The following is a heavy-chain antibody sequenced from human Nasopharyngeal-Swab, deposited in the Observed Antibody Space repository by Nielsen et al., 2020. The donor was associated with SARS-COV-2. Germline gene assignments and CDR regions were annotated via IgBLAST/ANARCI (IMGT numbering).Heavy chain of an antibody. CDR3: ARHPPLRFLEWLFPDYFDY. J-gene: IGHJ4*02. CDR2: ISSSSSYI. D-gene: IGHD3-3*01. Sequence: GESLKISCAASGFTLSSYSMNWVRQAPGKGLEWVSSISSSSSYIYYADSVKGRFTISRDNAKNSLYLQMNSLRAEDTAVYYCARHPPLRFLEWLFPDYFDYWGQGTLVTVSS. CDR1: GFTLSSYS. V-gene: IGHV3-21*01.